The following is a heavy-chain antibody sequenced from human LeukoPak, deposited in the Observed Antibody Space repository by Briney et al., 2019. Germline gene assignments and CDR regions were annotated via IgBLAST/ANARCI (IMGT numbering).Heavy chain of an antibody. J-gene: IGHJ4*02. CDR3: AREDSSSWPSSFDY. V-gene: IGHV1-18*01. D-gene: IGHD6-13*01. CDR2: ISAYNGNT. Sequence: ASVKVSCKASGYTFTSYGISWVRQAPGQGLKWMGWISAYNGNTNYAQKLQGRVTMTTDTSTSTAYMELRSLRSDDTAVYYCAREDSSSWPSSFDYWGQGTLVTVSS. CDR1: GYTFTSYG.